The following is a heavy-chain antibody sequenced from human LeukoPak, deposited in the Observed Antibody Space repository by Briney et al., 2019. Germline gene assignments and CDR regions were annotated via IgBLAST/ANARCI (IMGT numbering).Heavy chain of an antibody. CDR1: GYTFTSYD. J-gene: IGHJ4*02. CDR2: MNPNSGNT. Sequence: GASVKVSCKASGYTFTSYDINWVRQTTGQGLEWMGWMNPNSGNTGYAQKFQGRVTITRNASISTAYMELSSLRSEDTAVYYCASRPNYYDSSGYYYSYFDYWGQGTLVTVSS. D-gene: IGHD3-22*01. V-gene: IGHV1-8*03. CDR3: ASRPNYYDSSGYYYSYFDY.